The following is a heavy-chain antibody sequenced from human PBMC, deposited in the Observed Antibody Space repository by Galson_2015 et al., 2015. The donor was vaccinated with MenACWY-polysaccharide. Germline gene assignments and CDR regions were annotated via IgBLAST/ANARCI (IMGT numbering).Heavy chain of an antibody. CDR2: VYYSGNT. Sequence: LSLTCRVSGDSISSSSYHWGWIRQPPGKGLEWIGIVYYSGNTYYNPSLESRVTTSVDTSKNQFSLKLNSVTAADTALYYCARAPTPYCSSTSCFNKYAFDIWGQGTMVTVSS. V-gene: IGHV4-39*01. CDR3: ARAPTPYCSSTSCFNKYAFDI. J-gene: IGHJ3*02. D-gene: IGHD2-2*01. CDR1: GDSISSSSYH.